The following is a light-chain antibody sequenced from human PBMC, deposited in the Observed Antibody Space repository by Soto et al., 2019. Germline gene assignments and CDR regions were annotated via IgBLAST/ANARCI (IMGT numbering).Light chain of an antibody. CDR3: CSYAGSSTHVV. J-gene: IGLJ2*01. V-gene: IGLV2-23*02. Sequence: QSALTQPASVSGSPGQSITISCTGTSSDVGSYNLVSWYQQQPGKAPKLMIYGVSKRPSGVSNRFSGSKSGNTASLTISGLQAEDEADYYCCSYAGSSTHVVFGGGTKLTV. CDR2: GVS. CDR1: SSDVGSYNL.